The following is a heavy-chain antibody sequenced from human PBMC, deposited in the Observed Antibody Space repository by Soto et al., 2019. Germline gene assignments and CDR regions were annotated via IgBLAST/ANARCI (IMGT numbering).Heavy chain of an antibody. D-gene: IGHD5-12*01. Sequence: SLSLSCAASGFIFTTYAMNWFRQAPGKGLEWVSVIGGRGNSAYYADSVQGRFTISRDNSKNTLSLQMSSLTADDTAIYYCVREGRGSFDFWGRGTMVTVSS. CDR1: GFIFTTYA. J-gene: IGHJ3*01. CDR3: VREGRGSFDF. V-gene: IGHV3-23*01. CDR2: IGGRGNSA.